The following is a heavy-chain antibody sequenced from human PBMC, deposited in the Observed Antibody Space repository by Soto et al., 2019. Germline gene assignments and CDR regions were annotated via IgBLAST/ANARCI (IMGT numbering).Heavy chain of an antibody. D-gene: IGHD5-18*01. CDR3: ARGLQLWDWFDP. CDR2: IIPIFGTA. V-gene: IGHV1-69*13. Sequence: ASVKVSCKASGGTFSSYAISWVRQAPGQGLEWMGGIIPIFGTANYAQKFQGRVTITADESTSTAYMELSSLRSEDTAVYYCARGLQLWDWFDPWGQGTLVTVSS. CDR1: GGTFSSYA. J-gene: IGHJ5*02.